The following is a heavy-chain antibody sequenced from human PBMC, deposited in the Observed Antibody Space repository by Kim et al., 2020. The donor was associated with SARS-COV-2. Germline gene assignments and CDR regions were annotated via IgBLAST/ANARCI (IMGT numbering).Heavy chain of an antibody. CDR1: GGSFSGYY. CDR2: INHSGST. V-gene: IGHV4-34*01. D-gene: IGHD3-3*01. J-gene: IGHJ5*02. CDR3: ARGSPYYDFWSGYYRWFDP. Sequence: SETLSLTCAVYGGSFSGYYWSWIRQPPGKGLEWIGEINHSGSTNYNPSLKSRVTISVDTSKNQFSLKLSSVTAADTAVYYCARGSPYYDFWSGYYRWFDPWGQGTLVTVSS.